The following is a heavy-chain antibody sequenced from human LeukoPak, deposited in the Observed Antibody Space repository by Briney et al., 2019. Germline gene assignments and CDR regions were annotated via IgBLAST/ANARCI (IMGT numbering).Heavy chain of an antibody. Sequence: GGSLRLSCTASGFTFSNHGMNWVRQAPGKGLEWVSYISSTSTDIYYVDSVKGRFTISRDNAKNSLYLQMNSLRAEDTSIYYCASRGPYFDYWGQGILVTVSS. V-gene: IGHV3-21*05. J-gene: IGHJ4*02. CDR1: GFTFSNHG. D-gene: IGHD3-10*01. CDR2: ISSTSTDI. CDR3: ASRGPYFDY.